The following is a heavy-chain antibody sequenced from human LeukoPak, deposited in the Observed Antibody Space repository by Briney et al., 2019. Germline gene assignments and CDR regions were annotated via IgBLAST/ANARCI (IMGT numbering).Heavy chain of an antibody. CDR1: GGSISSYY. CDR3: AGVVILWGYYMGV. CDR2: IYYSGST. D-gene: IGHD3-22*01. V-gene: IGHV4-59*01. Sequence: SETLSLTCTVSGGSISSYYWSWIRQPPGKGLEWIGYIYYSGSTNYNPSLKSRVTISVDTSKNQFSLKLSSVTAADTAVYYCAGVVILWGYYMGVWGKGTTVTVSS. J-gene: IGHJ6*03.